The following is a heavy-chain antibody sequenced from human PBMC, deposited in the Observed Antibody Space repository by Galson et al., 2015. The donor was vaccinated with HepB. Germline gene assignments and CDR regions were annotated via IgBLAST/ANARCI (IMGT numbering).Heavy chain of an antibody. CDR2: IDWDDEK. D-gene: IGHD2-8*02. J-gene: IGHJ2*01. Sequence: PALVKPTQTLTLTCDFSGFSLTTSGMRVSWIRQPPGKALEWLARIDWDDEKFYSTSLKTRLTISKDTSKNQVVLTMTNMDPVDTATYYCARTPGNWWSPFDLWGRGTLVTVSS. CDR3: ARTPGNWWSPFDL. CDR1: GFSLTTSGMR. V-gene: IGHV2-70*04.